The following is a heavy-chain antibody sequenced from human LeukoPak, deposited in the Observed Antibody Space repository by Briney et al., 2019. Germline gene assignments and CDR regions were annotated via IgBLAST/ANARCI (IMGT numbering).Heavy chain of an antibody. CDR3: ARQGVGVDY. Sequence: GGSLRLSCAASGFILCYYTMNWVRLAPGKGLEWVSSIRSSDSYSNYADSVNGRFTISRDNANNSLYLQMSSLRAEDSAVYYCARQGVGVDYWGQGTLVTVSS. V-gene: IGHV3-21*06. J-gene: IGHJ4*02. CDR2: IRSSDSYS. CDR1: GFILCYYT. D-gene: IGHD3-16*01.